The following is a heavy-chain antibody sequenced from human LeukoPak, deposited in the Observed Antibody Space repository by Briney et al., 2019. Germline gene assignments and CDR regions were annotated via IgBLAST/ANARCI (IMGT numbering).Heavy chain of an antibody. Sequence: SETLSLTCTVSGGSISSSSYYWGWIRQPPGKGLEWIGSIYYSGSTYYNPSLKSRVTISVDTSKNQFSLKLSSVTAADTAVYYCARGGIYDFWSGYYEGPFDPWGQGTLVTVSS. CDR3: ARGGIYDFWSGYYEGPFDP. V-gene: IGHV4-39*01. CDR2: IYYSGST. CDR1: GGSISSSSYY. D-gene: IGHD3-3*01. J-gene: IGHJ5*02.